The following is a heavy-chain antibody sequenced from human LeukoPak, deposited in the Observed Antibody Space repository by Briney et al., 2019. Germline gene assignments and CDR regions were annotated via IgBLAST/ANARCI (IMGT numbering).Heavy chain of an antibody. J-gene: IGHJ5*02. V-gene: IGHV3-30*04. CDR1: GFTFSSYV. CDR3: ARDHIVGDTEGYNWFDP. CDR2: ISYDGSNE. D-gene: IGHD1-26*01. Sequence: TGGSLRLSCAASGFTFSSYVMHWVRQAPGKGLEWVAIISYDGSNEYYADSVKGRFTISRDNSKNTLYLQMNSLRAADTAVYYCARDHIVGDTEGYNWFDPWGQGTLVTVSS.